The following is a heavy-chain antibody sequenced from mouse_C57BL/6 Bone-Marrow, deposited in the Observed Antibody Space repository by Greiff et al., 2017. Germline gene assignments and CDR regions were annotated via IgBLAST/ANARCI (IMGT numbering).Heavy chain of an antibody. CDR3: ARGRWSCAY. CDR1: GYTFTSYW. V-gene: IGHV1-61*01. Sequence: QVQLQQPGAELVRPGSSVKLSCKASGYTFTSYWMDWVKQRPGQGLEWIGNIYPSDSETHYNQKFKDKATLTVDKSSSTAYMQLSSLTSEDSAVYYCARGRWSCAYWGQGTLVTVSA. J-gene: IGHJ3*01. D-gene: IGHD2-3*01. CDR2: IYPSDSET.